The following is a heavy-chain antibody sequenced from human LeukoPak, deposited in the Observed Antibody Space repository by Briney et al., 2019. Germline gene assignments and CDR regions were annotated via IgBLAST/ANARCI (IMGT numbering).Heavy chain of an antibody. Sequence: GASVPVSCKASGYTFTSYDINWVRQATGKGLEWMGCMNPNSGNTGYAQKFQGRVTMTRDTSISTAYMELSRLRSDDTAVYYCASDWFGESHLRGYPWGQGTLVTVSS. V-gene: IGHV1-8*01. CDR3: ASDWFGESHLRGYP. CDR1: GYTFTSYD. CDR2: MNPNSGNT. D-gene: IGHD3-10*01. J-gene: IGHJ5*02.